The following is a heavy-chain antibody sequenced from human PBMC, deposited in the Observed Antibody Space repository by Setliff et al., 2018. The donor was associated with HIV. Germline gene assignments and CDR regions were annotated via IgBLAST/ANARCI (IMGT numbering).Heavy chain of an antibody. CDR3: ARRGTHGAFDI. Sequence: CAVSGGSISSDCCYWGWIRQPPGKGLEWIASIYYSGYTYSNPSLKSRVTISVDTSKNQFSLKLNSVTAADTAVYYCARRGTHGAFDIWGQGTMVTVSS. CDR1: GGSISSDCCY. J-gene: IGHJ3*02. V-gene: IGHV4-39*01. CDR2: IYYSGYT. D-gene: IGHD3-10*01.